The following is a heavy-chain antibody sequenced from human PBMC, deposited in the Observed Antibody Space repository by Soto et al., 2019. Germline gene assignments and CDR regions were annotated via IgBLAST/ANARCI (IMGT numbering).Heavy chain of an antibody. V-gene: IGHV3-72*01. CDR2: TRNKPNSYTA. CDR3: AMEGSGPGWT. D-gene: IGHD3-10*01. J-gene: IGHJ5*02. CDR1: GFTFSDHY. Sequence: GGSLRLSCAASGFTFSDHYMDWVRQAPGKGLEWVGRTRNKPNSYTAEYAASVRGRFTISSDDSKNSLYLQMNSLKTEDTAVYYCAMEGSGPGWTWGQGTLVTVSS.